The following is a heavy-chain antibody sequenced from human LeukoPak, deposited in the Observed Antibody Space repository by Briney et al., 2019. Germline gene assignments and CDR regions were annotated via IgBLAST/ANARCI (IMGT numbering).Heavy chain of an antibody. Sequence: GGSLRLSCAASGFPFSRYWMSWVRQAPGKGLEWVANIKQDGSEQYYVKSVRGRFSISRDNAKSSLYLQMNSLRAEDTAVYYCARSVPSGGIAAAGTSGFDYWGQGTLVTVSS. J-gene: IGHJ4*02. D-gene: IGHD6-13*01. CDR3: ARSVPSGGIAAAGTSGFDY. CDR2: IKQDGSEQ. V-gene: IGHV3-7*01. CDR1: GFPFSRYW.